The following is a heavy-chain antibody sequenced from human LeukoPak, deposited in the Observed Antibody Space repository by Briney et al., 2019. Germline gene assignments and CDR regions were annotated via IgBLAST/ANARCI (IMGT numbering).Heavy chain of an antibody. CDR1: GYTFFTCW. V-gene: IGHV3-48*04. Sequence: GESLKISCKASGYTFFTCWIGWVRQAPGKGLEWVSYISSSGSTIYYADSVKGRFTISRDNAKNSLYLQMNSLRAEDTAVYYCARDMGDYYYYYMDVWGKGTTVTVSS. D-gene: IGHD3-16*01. CDR3: ARDMGDYYYYYMDV. CDR2: ISSSGSTI. J-gene: IGHJ6*03.